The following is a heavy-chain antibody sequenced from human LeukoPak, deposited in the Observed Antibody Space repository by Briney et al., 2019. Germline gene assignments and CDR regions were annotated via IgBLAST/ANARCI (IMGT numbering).Heavy chain of an antibody. J-gene: IGHJ4*02. CDR3: AKDRVTTVTSFFSQFDY. D-gene: IGHD4-17*01. CDR1: GFTLSSYE. Sequence: GGSLRLSCAASGFTLSSYEMNWVRQAPGKGLEWVSAITGSGDKAYYADSVKGRFTVSRDNSKNTVYLQINSLRADDTAVYYCAKDRVTTVTSFFSQFDYWGQGTLVTVSS. CDR2: ITGSGDKA. V-gene: IGHV3-23*01.